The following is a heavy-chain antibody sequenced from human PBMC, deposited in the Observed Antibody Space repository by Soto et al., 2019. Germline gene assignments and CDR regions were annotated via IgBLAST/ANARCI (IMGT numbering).Heavy chain of an antibody. J-gene: IGHJ4*02. CDR2: IYYSRST. CDR3: ERENDYDFWSGYLGPLYDY. V-gene: IGHV4-31*03. CDR1: GGTFSSGGYY. D-gene: IGHD3-3*01. Sequence: NPAGPLTLTCTVSGGTFSSGGYYWSWMRPRPGKGLEWTGYIYYSRSTYYNPSLNSRATISVDTSKNQYSLKLSSRTAADTAVYYCERENDYDFWSGYLGPLYDYWGQGALVTVSS.